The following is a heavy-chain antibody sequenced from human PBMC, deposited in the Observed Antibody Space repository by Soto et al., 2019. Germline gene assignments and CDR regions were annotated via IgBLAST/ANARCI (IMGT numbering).Heavy chain of an antibody. J-gene: IGHJ6*03. CDR1: GFTFSSYS. D-gene: IGHD1-26*01. Sequence: EVQLVESGGGLVKPGGSLRLSCAASGFTFSSYSMNWVRQAPGKGLEWVSSISSSSSYIYYADSVKGRFTISRDNAKNSLYLQMNSLRAEDTAVYYCARVPPRELGLPDFYYYYMDVWGKGTTVTVSS. V-gene: IGHV3-21*01. CDR2: ISSSSSYI. CDR3: ARVPPRELGLPDFYYYYMDV.